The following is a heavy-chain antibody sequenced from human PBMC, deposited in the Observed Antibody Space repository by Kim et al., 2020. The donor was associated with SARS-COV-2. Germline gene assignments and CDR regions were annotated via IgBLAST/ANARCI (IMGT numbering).Heavy chain of an antibody. V-gene: IGHV1-69*13. Sequence: SVKVSCKASGGTFSSYAISWVRQAPGQGLEWMGGIIPIFGTANYAQKFQGRVTITADESTSTAYMELSSLRSEDTAVYYCARGQYQFIKKIAAAGTFVDYYYYYGMDVWGQGTTVTVSS. CDR3: ARGQYQFIKKIAAAGTFVDYYYYYGMDV. CDR2: IIPIFGTA. J-gene: IGHJ6*02. D-gene: IGHD6-13*01. CDR1: GGTFSSYA.